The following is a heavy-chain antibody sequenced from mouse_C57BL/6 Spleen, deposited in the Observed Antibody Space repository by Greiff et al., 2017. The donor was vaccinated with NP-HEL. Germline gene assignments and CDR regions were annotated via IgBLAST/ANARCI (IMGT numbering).Heavy chain of an antibody. D-gene: IGHD2-5*01. Sequence: QVQLLQPGAELVKPGASVKLSCKASGYTFTSYWMHWVHQRPGQGLEWIGIIHPNSGSTNYNEKFKSKATLTVDKSSSTDYMQLSSLTSEDSAVYYCARSLSYYSNCDVLDYWGQGTSVTVSS. CDR3: ARSLSYYSNCDVLDY. CDR2: IHPNSGST. V-gene: IGHV1-64*01. J-gene: IGHJ4*01. CDR1: GYTFTSYW.